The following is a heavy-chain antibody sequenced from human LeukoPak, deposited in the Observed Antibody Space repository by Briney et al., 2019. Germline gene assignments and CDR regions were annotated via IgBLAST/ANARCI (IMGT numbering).Heavy chain of an antibody. Sequence: SETLSLTFTVSGASISSWYWSWIRQPPGKGLEWIGYIYGSGNTNYNPSLKSRVTMSIDTSKNQFSLMLTSVTAADTATYYCARETSLAGFASGSGFNYWGQGILVTVSS. J-gene: IGHJ4*02. CDR2: IYGSGNT. V-gene: IGHV4-59*01. CDR3: ARETSLAGFASGSGFNY. D-gene: IGHD6-19*01. CDR1: GASISSWY.